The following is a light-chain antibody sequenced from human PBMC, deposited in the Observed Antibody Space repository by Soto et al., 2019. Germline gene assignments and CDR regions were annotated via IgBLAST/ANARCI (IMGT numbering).Light chain of an antibody. J-gene: IGKJ1*01. CDR2: GAS. V-gene: IGKV3D-7*01. Sequence: EIVMTQSPATLSLSPGXRATLSCRASQFMSSNYLSWYQQKPGQAPRLLIYGASTRATGIPDRFSGSGSETDFNLTISSLQPEDFAVYYCQQDYNLPWTFGHGTKVDIK. CDR1: QFMSSNY. CDR3: QQDYNLPWT.